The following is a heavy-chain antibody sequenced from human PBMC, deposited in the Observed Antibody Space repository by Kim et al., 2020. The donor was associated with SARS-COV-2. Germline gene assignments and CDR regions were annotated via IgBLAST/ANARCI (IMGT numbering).Heavy chain of an antibody. CDR1: GYSFTNYW. CDR3: ARQESEWELFPGPFDI. J-gene: IGHJ3*02. V-gene: IGHV5-51*01. CDR2: IYPGDSDT. Sequence: GESLKISCKGSGYSFTNYWIGWVRQMPGKGLEWMGIIYPGDSDTRYSPSFQGQVTISADKSISTAYLQWSSLKASDTAMYYCARQESEWELFPGPFDIWGQGTMVTVSS. D-gene: IGHD3-10*01.